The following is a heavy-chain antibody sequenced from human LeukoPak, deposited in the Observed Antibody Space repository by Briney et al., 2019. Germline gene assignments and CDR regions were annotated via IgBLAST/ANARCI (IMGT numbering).Heavy chain of an antibody. D-gene: IGHD6-13*01. V-gene: IGHV1-24*01. CDR3: ATELRASSSWYGVDYFDY. CDR1: GYTLTELS. Sequence: ASVKVSCKVSGYTLTELSMHWVRQAPGKGLEWMGGFDPEDGETIYAQKFQGRVTMTEDTSTDTAYMELSSLRSEDTAVYYCATELRASSSWYGVDYFDYWGQGTLVTVSS. J-gene: IGHJ4*02. CDR2: FDPEDGET.